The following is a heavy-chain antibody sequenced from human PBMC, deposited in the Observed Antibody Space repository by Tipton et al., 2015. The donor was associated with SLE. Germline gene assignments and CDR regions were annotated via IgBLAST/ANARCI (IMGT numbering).Heavy chain of an antibody. Sequence: TLSLTCTVSGGSISSHYWSWIRQPPGKGLECIGYIYYSGSTNYNPSLKSRVTISVDTSKNQFSLKLSSVTAADTAVYYCARDSSGWVSFDYWGQGTLGTVSS. V-gene: IGHV4-59*11. CDR2: IYYSGST. D-gene: IGHD6-19*01. J-gene: IGHJ4*02. CDR3: ARDSSGWVSFDY. CDR1: GGSISSHY.